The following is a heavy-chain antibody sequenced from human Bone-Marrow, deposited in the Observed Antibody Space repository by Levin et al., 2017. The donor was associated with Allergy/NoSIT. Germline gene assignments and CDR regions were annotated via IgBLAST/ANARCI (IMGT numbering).Heavy chain of an antibody. CDR3: ARDGDFFHSSGSGDNGMDV. CDR1: IDSIRRHT. V-gene: IGHV4-59*11. J-gene: IGHJ6*02. CDR2: VFYTSVP. Sequence: SETLSLTCTVSIDSIRRHTWNWVRQSPDKGLEWIGSVFYTSVPNYNPALGSRVAISTDLSKRQISLTLASVSTADTATYYCARDGDFFHSSGSGDNGMDVWVPVTAVIVS. D-gene: IGHD3-10*01.